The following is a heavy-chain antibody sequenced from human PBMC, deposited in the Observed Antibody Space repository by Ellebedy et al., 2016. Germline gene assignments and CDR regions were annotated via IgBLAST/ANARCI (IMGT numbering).Heavy chain of an antibody. CDR3: ALERNDSSGSNWFDP. J-gene: IGHJ5*02. Sequence: SETLSLXXTVSGGSISSYYWSWIRQPPGKGLEWIGYIYYSGSTNYNPSLKSRVTISVDTSKNQFSLKLSSVTAADTAVYYCALERNDSSGSNWFDPWGQGTLVTVSS. V-gene: IGHV4-59*08. D-gene: IGHD3-22*01. CDR1: GGSISSYY. CDR2: IYYSGST.